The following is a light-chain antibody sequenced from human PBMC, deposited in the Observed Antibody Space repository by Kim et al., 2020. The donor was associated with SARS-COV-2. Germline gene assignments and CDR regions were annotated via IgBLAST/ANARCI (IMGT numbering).Light chain of an antibody. Sequence: AAVGDRVTITCQASQDISNYLNWYQQKPGKAPKLLIYDASNLETGVPSRFSGSGSGTDFTFTISSLQPEDIATYYCQQYDNLPRYTFGQGTKLEI. CDR3: QQYDNLPRYT. CDR2: DAS. CDR1: QDISNY. J-gene: IGKJ2*01. V-gene: IGKV1-33*01.